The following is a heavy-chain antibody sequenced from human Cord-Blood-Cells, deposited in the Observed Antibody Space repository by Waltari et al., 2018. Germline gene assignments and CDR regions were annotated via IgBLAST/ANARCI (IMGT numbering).Heavy chain of an antibody. J-gene: IGHJ4*02. D-gene: IGHD6-13*01. CDR2: IYYSGST. Sequence: QVQLQESGPALVKPSQTLSLTCTVSGGSISSGGYYRSWIRQHPGKGLEWIGYIYYSGSTYYNPSLKSRVTISVDTSKNQFSLKLSSVTAADTAVYYCASGSTGYSSSWYFDYWGQGTLVTVSS. CDR1: GGSISSGGYY. CDR3: ASGSTGYSSSWYFDY. V-gene: IGHV4-31*03.